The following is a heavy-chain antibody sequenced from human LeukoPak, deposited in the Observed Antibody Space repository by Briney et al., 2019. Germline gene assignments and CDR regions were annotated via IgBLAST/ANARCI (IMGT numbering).Heavy chain of an antibody. V-gene: IGHV1-46*03. Sequence: ASVKVSCKASGYTFTSYYMHWVRQAPGQGLEWMGIINPGGGSTSYAQKFQGRVTMTRDTSTSTVYMELSSLRSEDTAVYYCARHQNLYKYFDYWGQGTLVTVSS. CDR1: GYTFTSYY. CDR2: INPGGGST. J-gene: IGHJ4*02. CDR3: ARHQNLYKYFDY. D-gene: IGHD1-14*01.